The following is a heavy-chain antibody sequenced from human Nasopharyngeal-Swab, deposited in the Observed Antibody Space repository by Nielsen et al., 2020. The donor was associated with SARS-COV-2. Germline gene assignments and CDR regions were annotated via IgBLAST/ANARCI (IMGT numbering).Heavy chain of an antibody. CDR1: GFTFSSYA. Sequence: GGSLRLSCAASGFTFSSYAMSWVRQAPGKGLEWVSSISSSDGRTYYADSVKGRFTISRDNSKNTLYLQMNSLRVEDTAIYYCTKDLRGGDLLLIFDYWGQGTLVTVSS. CDR2: ISSSDGRT. V-gene: IGHV3-23*01. CDR3: TKDLRGGDLLLIFDY. D-gene: IGHD1-26*01. J-gene: IGHJ4*02.